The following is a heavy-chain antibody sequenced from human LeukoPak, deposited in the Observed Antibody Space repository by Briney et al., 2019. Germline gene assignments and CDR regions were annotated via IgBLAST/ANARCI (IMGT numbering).Heavy chain of an antibody. CDR3: AGIGAGSSRDY. J-gene: IGHJ4*02. CDR2: IVGSSST. CDR1: GFTFSNFA. Sequence: GGSLRLSCAASGFTFSNFAITWVRQAPGKGLEWVSSIVGSSSTYYADSLKGRFTISRDNAKNSLYLQMNSLRAEDTAVYYCAGIGAGSSRDYWGQGTLVTVSS. V-gene: IGHV3-21*01. D-gene: IGHD6-13*01.